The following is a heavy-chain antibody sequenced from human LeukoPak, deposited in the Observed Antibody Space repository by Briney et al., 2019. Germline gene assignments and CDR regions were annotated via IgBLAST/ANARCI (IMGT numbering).Heavy chain of an antibody. CDR2: IYWDDDK. J-gene: IGHJ4*02. Sequence: SGPTLVNPTQPLTLTCTFSGFSLTTSGVGVGWIRQPPVKALDWLALIYWDDDKRHSPSLKSRLTISKDTSKNQVVLIMTNMNPVDTATYYCTRIAAAGTDFDYWGQGTLVTVSS. CDR1: GFSLTTSGVG. D-gene: IGHD6-13*01. V-gene: IGHV2-5*02. CDR3: TRIAAAGTDFDY.